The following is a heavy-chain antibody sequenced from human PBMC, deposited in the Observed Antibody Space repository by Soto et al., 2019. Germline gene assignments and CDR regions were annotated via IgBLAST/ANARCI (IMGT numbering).Heavy chain of an antibody. J-gene: IGHJ4*02. CDR1: GGSISSNSYY. CDR2: VYYSGST. Sequence: QLQLQESGPGLVKPSETLSLTCTVSGGSISSNSYYWGWIRQPPGKGLEWIGSVYYSGSTYYNPSLKSRVTISVDTSKNQFSLKLSSVTAADAAVYYCARLGYSYGYYFDYWGQGTLVTVS. V-gene: IGHV4-39*01. CDR3: ARLGYSYGYYFDY. D-gene: IGHD5-18*01.